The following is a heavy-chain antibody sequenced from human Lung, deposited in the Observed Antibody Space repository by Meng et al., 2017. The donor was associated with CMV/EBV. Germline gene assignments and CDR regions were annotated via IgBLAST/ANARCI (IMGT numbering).Heavy chain of an antibody. D-gene: IGHD3-10*01. CDR1: GFTFSSFS. J-gene: IGHJ4*02. CDR3: ARNSFRGSGSYYNY. Sequence: GESLKISCAASGFTFSSFSMNWVRQAPGKGLEWVSSISGGSNYIYYADSVKGRFTISRDNAKNSLYLQMNSLRAEDTAVYYCARNSFRGSGSYYNYWGQGTXVTVDS. V-gene: IGHV3-21*01. CDR2: ISGGSNYI.